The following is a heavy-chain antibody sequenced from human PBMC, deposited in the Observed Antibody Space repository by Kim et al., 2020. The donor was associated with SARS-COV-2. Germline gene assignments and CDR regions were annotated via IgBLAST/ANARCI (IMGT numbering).Heavy chain of an antibody. CDR1: GGSISSGGYY. CDR3: ARVDFNIGTWYFDL. Sequence: SETLSLTCTVSGGSISSGGYYWSWIRQHPGKGLEWIGYIYYSGSTYYNPSLKSRVTISVDTSKNQFSLKLSSVTAADTAVYYCARVDFNIGTWYFDLWGRGTLVTVSS. V-gene: IGHV4-31*03. J-gene: IGHJ2*01. D-gene: IGHD3-3*01. CDR2: IYYSGST.